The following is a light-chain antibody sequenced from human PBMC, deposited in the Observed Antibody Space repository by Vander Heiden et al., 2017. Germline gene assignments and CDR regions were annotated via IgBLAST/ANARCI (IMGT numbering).Light chain of an antibody. CDR1: TSNIGDIY. J-gene: IGLJ3*02. Sequence: QSVLTQQPSVSATPGQKVTISCSISTSNIGDIYVSWHQPLPGKAPKLLIVDNNTLSSGIPDRFSASTSGTSATLAITGLQTGDEADYYCGIWDNSLNVWVFGGGTKLTVL. CDR3: GIWDNSLNVWV. V-gene: IGLV1-51*01. CDR2: DNN.